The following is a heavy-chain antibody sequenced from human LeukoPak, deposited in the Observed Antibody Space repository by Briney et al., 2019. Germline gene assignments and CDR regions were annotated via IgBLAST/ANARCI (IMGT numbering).Heavy chain of an antibody. V-gene: IGHV3-7*03. CDR1: GFTFSSYW. CDR3: ASMYYYGSGSYLPFDY. D-gene: IGHD3-10*01. CDR2: IKQDRSEK. Sequence: GGSLRLSCAASGFTFSSYWMSWVRQAPGKGLEWVANIKQDRSEKYYVDSVKGRFTISRDNAKNSLYLQMNSLRAEDTAVYYCASMYYYGSGSYLPFDYWGQGTLVTVSS. J-gene: IGHJ4*02.